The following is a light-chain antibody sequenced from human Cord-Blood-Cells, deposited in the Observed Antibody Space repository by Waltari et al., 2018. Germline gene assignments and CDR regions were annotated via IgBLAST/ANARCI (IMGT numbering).Light chain of an antibody. V-gene: IGKV3-15*01. CDR3: QQYNNWPSWT. Sequence: EIVMTQSPATLSVSAGERATPSCRASQSVSINLAWYQQKPGQAPRLLIYGAYTRATGIPARFSGSGSGTEFTLTISSLQSEDFAVYYCQQYNNWPSWTFGQGTKVEIK. J-gene: IGKJ1*01. CDR2: GAY. CDR1: QSVSIN.